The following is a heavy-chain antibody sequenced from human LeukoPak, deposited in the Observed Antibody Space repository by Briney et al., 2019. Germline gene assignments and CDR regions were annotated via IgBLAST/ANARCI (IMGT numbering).Heavy chain of an antibody. J-gene: IGHJ2*01. D-gene: IGHD6-19*01. V-gene: IGHV3-30*18. CDR3: AKDRNPYSSGWYGWYFDL. CDR2: ISYDGSNK. CDR1: GFTFSSYG. Sequence: GGSLRLSCAASGFTFSSYGMHWVRQAPGKGLEWVAVISYDGSNKYYADSVKGRFTISRDNSKNTLYLRMNSLRAEDTAVYYCAKDRNPYSSGWYGWYFDLWGRGTLVTVSS.